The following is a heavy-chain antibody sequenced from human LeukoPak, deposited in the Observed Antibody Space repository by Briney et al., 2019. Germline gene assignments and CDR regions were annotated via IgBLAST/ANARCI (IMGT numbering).Heavy chain of an antibody. V-gene: IGHV1-46*01. CDR2: INPSGGST. CDR3: ARAKRRIEDAPYYGMDV. CDR1: GYTFTSYY. J-gene: IGHJ6*02. Sequence: ASVKVSCKASGYTFTSYYMHWVRQAPGQGLEWMGIINPSGGSTSYAQKFRGRVTMTRDTSTSTVYMELSSLRSEDTAVYYCARAKRRIEDAPYYGMDVWGQGTTVTVSS.